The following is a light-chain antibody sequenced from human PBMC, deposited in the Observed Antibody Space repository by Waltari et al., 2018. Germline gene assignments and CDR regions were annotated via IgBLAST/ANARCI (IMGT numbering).Light chain of an antibody. CDR3: QQYVRSPYT. CDR2: GAS. J-gene: IGKJ2*01. CDR1: QSVGSRY. Sequence: ENVLTQSPGTLSLSPGERATLSCRASQSVGSRYLAWYQQKPGQAPRLLIYGASTRATGIPDRCSGSGSGTDFTLTISRLEPEDFAVYYCQQYVRSPYTFGQGTKLEIK. V-gene: IGKV3-20*01.